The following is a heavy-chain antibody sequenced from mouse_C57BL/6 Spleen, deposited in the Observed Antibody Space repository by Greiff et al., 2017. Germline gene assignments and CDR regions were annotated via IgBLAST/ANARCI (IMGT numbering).Heavy chain of an antibody. CDR1: GYTFTDYY. CDR2: IYPGSGNT. V-gene: IGHV1-76*01. D-gene: IGHD1-1*01. CDR3: ARGGYYGSDWYFDV. Sequence: QVQLQQSGAELVRPGASVKLSCKASGYTFTDYYINWVKQRPGQGLEWIARIYPGSGNTYYNEKFKGKATLTAEKSSSTAYMQLSSLTSEDSAVYFCARGGYYGSDWYFDVWGTGTTVTVSS. J-gene: IGHJ1*03.